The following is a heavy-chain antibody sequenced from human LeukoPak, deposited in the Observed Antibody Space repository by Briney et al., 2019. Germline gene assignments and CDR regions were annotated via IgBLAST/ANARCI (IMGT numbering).Heavy chain of an antibody. D-gene: IGHD5-24*01. CDR3: AKDRWSPGFFVY. Sequence: PGGSLRLSCAASGFTFSSYGMHWVRQAPGKGLEWVAVIWYDGSNKYYADSVKGRFTISRDNSKNTLYLQMNSLRAEGTAVYYCAKDRWSPGFFVYWGQGTLVTVSS. J-gene: IGHJ4*02. CDR2: IWYDGSNK. V-gene: IGHV3-33*06. CDR1: GFTFSSYG.